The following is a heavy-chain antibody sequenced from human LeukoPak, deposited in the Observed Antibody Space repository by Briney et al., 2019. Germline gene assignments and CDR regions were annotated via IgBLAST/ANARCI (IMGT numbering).Heavy chain of an antibody. D-gene: IGHD1-26*01. CDR3: ARWRWEQLHFDY. CDR1: GFTFSSYA. CDR2: ISGSGGST. Sequence: QTGGSLRLSCAASGFTFSSYAMTWVRQAPGKGLEWVSTISGSGGSTYYADSVKGRFTISRDNSKNTLYLQMNSLRAEDTAVYYCARWRWEQLHFDYWGQGTLVTVSS. J-gene: IGHJ4*02. V-gene: IGHV3-23*01.